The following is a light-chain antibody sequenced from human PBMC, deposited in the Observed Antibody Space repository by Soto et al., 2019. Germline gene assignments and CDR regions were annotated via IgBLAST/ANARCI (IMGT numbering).Light chain of an antibody. Sequence: QSVLTQPASVSGSPGQSITISCTGTSSDVGGYNYVSWYQQHPGKAPKFMIYDVRNRPSGVSNRFSGSKSGNTASLTISGLQAEDEADYYCSSYTSSSTLVFGTGTKVTVL. J-gene: IGLJ1*01. CDR3: SSYTSSSTLV. CDR2: DVR. V-gene: IGLV2-14*01. CDR1: SSDVGGYNY.